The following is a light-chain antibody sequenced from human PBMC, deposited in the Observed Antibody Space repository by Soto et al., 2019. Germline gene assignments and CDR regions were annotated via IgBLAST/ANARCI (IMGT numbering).Light chain of an antibody. CDR2: DVS. CDR1: SSDVGSYKY. Sequence: QSALTQPASVSGSPGQSITISCTGTSSDVGSYKYVSWYQQHPGKAPKLMIYDVSNRPSGVSNRFSGSKSGNTASLTISGLQAEDEADYFCSSYTSRSTLVVFGGGTQVTVL. V-gene: IGLV2-14*01. J-gene: IGLJ2*01. CDR3: SSYTSRSTLVV.